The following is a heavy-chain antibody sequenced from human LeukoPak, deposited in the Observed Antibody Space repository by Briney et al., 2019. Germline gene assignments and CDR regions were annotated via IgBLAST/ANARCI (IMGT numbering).Heavy chain of an antibody. J-gene: IGHJ4*02. CDR3: ARGPTYYYDSSGYQADY. V-gene: IGHV3-30*14. Sequence: GRSLRLSCAASGFTFSSHAMHWVRQAPGKGLEWVAVISYDGSNKYYADSVKGRFTISRDNSKNTLYLQMNSLRAEDTAVYYCARGPTYYYDSSGYQADYWGQGTLVTVSS. CDR2: ISYDGSNK. CDR1: GFTFSSHA. D-gene: IGHD3-22*01.